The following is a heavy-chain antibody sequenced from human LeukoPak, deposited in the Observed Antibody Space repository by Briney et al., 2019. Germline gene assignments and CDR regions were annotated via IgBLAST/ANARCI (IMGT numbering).Heavy chain of an antibody. D-gene: IGHD6-13*01. CDR2: SSSSSSYT. CDR3: ARASAGSSWFSDAFDI. V-gene: IGHV3-11*06. CDR1: GFTFSDFY. Sequence: AGSLSLSCAASGFTFSDFYMGWNRQAPGKGREWVSYSSSSSSYTTYTDSGKGRFTISRDNAKNSLYLQMNRLRAEDAAVYYCARASAGSSWFSDAFDIWGQGTMVTVSS. J-gene: IGHJ3*02.